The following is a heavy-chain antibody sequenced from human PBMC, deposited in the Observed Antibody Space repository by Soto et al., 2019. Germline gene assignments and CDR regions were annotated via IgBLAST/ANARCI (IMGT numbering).Heavy chain of an antibody. J-gene: IGHJ1*01. CDR1: GFTLSMYS. V-gene: IGHV3-7*03. CDR3: VKDESINWYSGHFRH. Sequence: GGSLRLSCEVSGFTLSMYSMTWVRQAPGKGLEWVAKIPQEGSDGHYVDSVKGRFTISRDNAKNSLHLQMNSLRAEDTAFYYCVKDESINWYSGHFRHWGQGTLVTVSS. D-gene: IGHD6-13*01. CDR2: IPQEGSDG.